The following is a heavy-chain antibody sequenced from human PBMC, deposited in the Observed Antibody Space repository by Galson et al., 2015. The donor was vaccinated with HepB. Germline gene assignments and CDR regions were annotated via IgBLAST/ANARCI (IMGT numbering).Heavy chain of an antibody. D-gene: IGHD3-10*01. CDR3: AKDPSYYYGSGSYGDFDY. CDR1: GFTFSSYA. J-gene: IGHJ4*02. CDR2: ISGSGGST. V-gene: IGHV3-23*01. Sequence: SLRLSCAASGFTFSSYAMSWIRQAPGKGLEWVSAISGSGGSTYYADSVKGRFTISRDNSKNTLYLQMNSLRAEDTAVYYCAKDPSYYYGSGSYGDFDYWGQGTLVTVSS.